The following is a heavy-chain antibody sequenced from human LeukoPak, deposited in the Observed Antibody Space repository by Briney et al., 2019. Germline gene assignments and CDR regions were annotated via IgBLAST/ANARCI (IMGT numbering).Heavy chain of an antibody. CDR1: GFTFSSYE. CDR2: ISSSGSTI. D-gene: IGHD2-15*01. Sequence: GGSLRLSCAASGFTFSSYEMNWVRQAPGKGLEWVSYISSSGSTIYYADSVKGRFTISRDNAKNSFYLQMNSLRVEDTALYYCARDRVVVATTTPPYWYFDLWGRGTRVTVSS. CDR3: ARDRVVVATTTPPYWYFDL. J-gene: IGHJ2*01. V-gene: IGHV3-48*03.